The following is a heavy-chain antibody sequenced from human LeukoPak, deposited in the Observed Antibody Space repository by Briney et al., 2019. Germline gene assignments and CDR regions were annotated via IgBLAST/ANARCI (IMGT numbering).Heavy chain of an antibody. J-gene: IGHJ4*02. CDR2: IYYSGST. Sequence: SETLSLTCTVSGGSISSYYWSWIRKPPGKGLEWIGYIYYSGSTNYNPSLKSRVTMSVDTSKHQFSLKLSSVTAADTAVYYCARVGSYCFEYWGQGTLVTVSS. D-gene: IGHD3-10*01. V-gene: IGHV4-59*01. CDR3: ARVGSYCFEY. CDR1: GGSISSYY.